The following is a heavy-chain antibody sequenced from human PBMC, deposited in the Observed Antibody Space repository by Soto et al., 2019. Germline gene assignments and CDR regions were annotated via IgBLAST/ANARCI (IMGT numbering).Heavy chain of an antibody. J-gene: IGHJ2*01. V-gene: IGHV3-23*01. Sequence: GGSLRLSCAASGFTFSNYAMSWVRQAPGKGLEWVSGIRGTGGTTYYADSVKGRFTISRDNSKNTLSLQMNSLRAGDTAVYYCAKSEKCGSGYGYDRCRWFFDLWGRGTLVTVSS. D-gene: IGHD5-18*01. CDR1: GFTFSNYA. CDR2: IRGTGGTT. CDR3: AKSEKCGSGYGYDRCRWFFDL.